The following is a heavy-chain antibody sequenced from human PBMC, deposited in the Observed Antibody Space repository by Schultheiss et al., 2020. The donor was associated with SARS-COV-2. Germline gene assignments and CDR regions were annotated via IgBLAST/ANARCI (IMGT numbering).Heavy chain of an antibody. J-gene: IGHJ4*03. V-gene: IGHV3-23*01. CDR1: GFSFNTYA. Sequence: AGSLRLSCATSGFSFNTYALSWVRQAPGKGLEWVAAVSGSGSRTSYADSVKGRFTISRDNSKNTLYLQMNSLRAEDTAVYYCARDTLTTKGVGYFDYWGQGTLVTVSS. CDR3: ARDTLTTKGVGYFDY. CDR2: VSGSGSRT. D-gene: IGHD1-14*01.